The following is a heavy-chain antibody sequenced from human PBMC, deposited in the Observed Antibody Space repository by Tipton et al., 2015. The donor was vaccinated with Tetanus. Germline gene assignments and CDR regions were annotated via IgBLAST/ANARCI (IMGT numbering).Heavy chain of an antibody. V-gene: IGHV3-49*03. CDR3: TRGGYGDYTMGYYYGMDV. J-gene: IGHJ6*02. Sequence: SLRLSCTASGFTFGDYAMSWFRQAPGKGLEWVGFIRSKAYGGTTEYAASVKGRFTISRDDSKSIAYLQMNSLKTEDTAVYYCTRGGYGDYTMGYYYGMDVWGQGTTVTVSS. D-gene: IGHD4-17*01. CDR2: IRSKAYGGTT. CDR1: GFTFGDYA.